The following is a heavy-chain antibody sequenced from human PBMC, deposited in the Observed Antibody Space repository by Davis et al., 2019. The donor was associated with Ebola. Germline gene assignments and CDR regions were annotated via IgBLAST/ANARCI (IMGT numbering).Heavy chain of an antibody. CDR1: GFTFDIYD. J-gene: IGHJ4*02. V-gene: IGHV3-21*01. Sequence: GESLKISCVASGFTFDIYDMNWVRQAPGKGLEWVSTISKSSIYRYYADSVKGRFTISRDNAKNSLYLQMSSLIVEDTGVYYCASGLDYWGQGILVTVSS. CDR2: ISKSSIYR. CDR3: ASGLDY.